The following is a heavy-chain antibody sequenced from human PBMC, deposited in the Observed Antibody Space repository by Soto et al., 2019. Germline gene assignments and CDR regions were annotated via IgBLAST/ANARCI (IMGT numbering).Heavy chain of an antibody. D-gene: IGHD5-18*01. CDR3: ARGGYSYGPPGFAH. J-gene: IGHJ5*02. Sequence: LSLXCAVYGWSFSGYYWSWIRHPPGKGLEWIGEINHSGSTNYNPSLKSRVTISVDTSKNQFSLKLSSVTAADTAVYYCARGGYSYGPPGFAHWGQGTLVTVSS. CDR2: INHSGST. CDR1: GWSFSGYY. V-gene: IGHV4-34*01.